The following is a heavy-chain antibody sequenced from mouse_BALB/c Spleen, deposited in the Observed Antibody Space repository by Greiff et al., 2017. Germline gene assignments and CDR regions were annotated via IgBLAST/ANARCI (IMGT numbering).Heavy chain of an antibody. V-gene: IGHV1S41*01. CDR2: IAPGSGST. D-gene: IGHD2-10*02. CDR3: AREYGNYRGYAMDY. CDR1: GYTFTSYW. J-gene: IGHJ4*01. Sequence: DLVKPGASVKLSCKASGYTFTSYWINWIKQRPGQGLEWIGRIAPGSGSTYYNEMFKGKATLTVDTSSSTAYIQLSSLSSEDTAVYYCAREYGNYRGYAMDYWGQGTSVTVSS.